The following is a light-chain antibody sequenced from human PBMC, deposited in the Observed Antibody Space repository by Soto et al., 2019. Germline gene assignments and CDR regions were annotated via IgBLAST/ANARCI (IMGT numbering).Light chain of an antibody. V-gene: IGKV3-11*01. J-gene: IGKJ1*01. CDR3: QQRSKWPPS. CDR1: QSVGIY. CDR2: DAS. Sequence: EILLTQSPATLSLSPGEGATLSCRASQSVGIYLAWYQQKPGQPPSLLIYDASKRATGIPARFSGSGSGTDFTLTISGLEPEDFAIYYCQQRSKWPPSFGQLTKVEIK.